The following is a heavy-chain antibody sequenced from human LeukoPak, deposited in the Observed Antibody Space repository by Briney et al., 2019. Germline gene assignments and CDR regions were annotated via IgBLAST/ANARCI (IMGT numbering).Heavy chain of an antibody. CDR3: ARRCSGGSCFYYYYYGMDV. CDR1: GYTFTSYY. V-gene: IGHV1-46*01. Sequence: ASVKVSCKASGYTFTSYYMHWVRQAPGQGLEWMGIINPSGGSTSYAQKFQGRVTMTRNTSISTAYMELSSLRSEDTAVYYCARRCSGGSCFYYYYYGMDVWGQGTTVTVSS. CDR2: INPSGGST. D-gene: IGHD2-15*01. J-gene: IGHJ6*02.